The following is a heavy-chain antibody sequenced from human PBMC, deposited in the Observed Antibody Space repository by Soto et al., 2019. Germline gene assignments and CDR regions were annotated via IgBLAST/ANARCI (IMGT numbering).Heavy chain of an antibody. CDR2: IYYSGST. D-gene: IGHD6-6*01. V-gene: IGHV4-30-4*02. J-gene: IGHJ5*02. Sequence: PSDTLSLTCTVSGGSISSFDYYWSWIRQPPGRGLEWIGYIYYSGSTYYNPSLKSRVAISVDTSKNQFSLKLSSVTAADTAVYYCARERPDGARLVPWGQGTLVTVS. CDR3: ARERPDGARLVP. CDR1: GGSISSFDYY.